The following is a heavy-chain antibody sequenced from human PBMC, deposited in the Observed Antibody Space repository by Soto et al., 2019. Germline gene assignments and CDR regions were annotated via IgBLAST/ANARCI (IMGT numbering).Heavy chain of an antibody. V-gene: IGHV3-23*01. CDR1: GFTFSSYA. J-gene: IGHJ3*02. Sequence: EVQLLESGGGLVQPGGSLRLSCAASGFTFSSYAMSLFRQAPGKGLEWVSAISGSGGSTYYADSVKGRFTISRDNAKNTLYLQMNSLRAEDTAVYYCAKDFPDYSNPAAFDIWGQGKMVTVSS. CDR2: ISGSGGST. CDR3: AKDFPDYSNPAAFDI. D-gene: IGHD4-4*01.